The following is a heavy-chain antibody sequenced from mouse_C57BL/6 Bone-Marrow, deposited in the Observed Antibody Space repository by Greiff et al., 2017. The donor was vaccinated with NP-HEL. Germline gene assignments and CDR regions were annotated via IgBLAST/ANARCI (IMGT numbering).Heavy chain of an antibody. CDR1: GYSITSGYY. CDR3: ARLYGNRFAY. CDR2: ISYDGSN. D-gene: IGHD2-1*01. V-gene: IGHV3-6*01. J-gene: IGHJ3*01. Sequence: EVKLEESGPGLVKPSQSLSLTCSVTGYSITSGYYWNWIRQFPGNKLEWMGYISYDGSNNYNPSLKNRISITRDTSKNQFFLKLNSVTTEDTATYYCARLYGNRFAYWGQGTLVTVSA.